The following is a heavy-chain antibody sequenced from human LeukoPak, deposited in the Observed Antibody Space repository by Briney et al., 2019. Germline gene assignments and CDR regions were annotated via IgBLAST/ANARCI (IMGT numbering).Heavy chain of an antibody. CDR1: GYTLTELS. CDR2: FDPEDGET. V-gene: IGHV1-24*01. Sequence: GASVKVSCKVSGYTLTELSMHWVRQAPGKGLEWMGGFDPEDGETIYAQKFQGRVTMTTDTFTSTAYMELRSLRSDDTAVYYCARGGYWGQGTLVTVSS. CDR3: ARGGY. J-gene: IGHJ4*02.